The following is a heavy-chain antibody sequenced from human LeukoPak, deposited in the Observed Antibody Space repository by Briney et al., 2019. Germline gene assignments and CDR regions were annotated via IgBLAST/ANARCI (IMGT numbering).Heavy chain of an antibody. V-gene: IGHV4-59*01. CDR2: IYYSGTT. Sequence: SETLSLTCAVSGGSIGSYYRGWLRQPPGRGLEWIGYIYYSGTTNYNPSLKSRATISVDTSKNQFSLKLTSVTAAHTAVYYCAREDPQTTVPEGLDVWGQGTTVTVSS. CDR1: GGSIGSYY. J-gene: IGHJ6*02. D-gene: IGHD4-17*01. CDR3: AREDPQTTVPEGLDV.